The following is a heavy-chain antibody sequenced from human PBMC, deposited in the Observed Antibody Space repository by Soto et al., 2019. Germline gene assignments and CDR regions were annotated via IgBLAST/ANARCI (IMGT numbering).Heavy chain of an antibody. Sequence: PGGTLRLSCAASGFTFSSYAMSWVRQAPGKGLEWVSAISGSGGSTYYADSVKGRFTISRDNSKNTLYLQMNSLRAEDTAVYYCAKYLGGHSSSSSDYWGQGTLVTVSS. CDR1: GFTFSSYA. CDR2: ISGSGGST. V-gene: IGHV3-23*01. CDR3: AKYLGGHSSSSSDY. D-gene: IGHD6-13*01. J-gene: IGHJ4*02.